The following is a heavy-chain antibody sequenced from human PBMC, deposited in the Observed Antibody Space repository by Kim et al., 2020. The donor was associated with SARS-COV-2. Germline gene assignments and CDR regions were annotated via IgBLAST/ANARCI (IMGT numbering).Heavy chain of an antibody. D-gene: IGHD3-10*01. V-gene: IGHV3-7*03. Sequence: GGSLRLSCAASGFTFSNYWMSWVRQTPGKGLEWVANIKPDDSQKYYVDSVKGRFTISRDNAKNSLYLQMNSLRAEDTAVYYCARDYYGSRMTHAMDVWGQGTTVTVSS. CDR1: GFTFSNYW. CDR2: IKPDDSQK. CDR3: ARDYYGSRMTHAMDV. J-gene: IGHJ6*02.